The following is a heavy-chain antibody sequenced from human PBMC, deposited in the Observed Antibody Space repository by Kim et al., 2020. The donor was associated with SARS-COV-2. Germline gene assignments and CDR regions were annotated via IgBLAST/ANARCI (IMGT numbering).Heavy chain of an antibody. V-gene: IGHV3-23*01. J-gene: IGHJ4*02. CDR3: AKDLRDSSGYKDY. Sequence: YADSVKGRFTISRDNSKNTLYLQMNSLRAEDTAVYYCAKDLRDSSGYKDYWGQGTLVTVSS. D-gene: IGHD3-22*01.